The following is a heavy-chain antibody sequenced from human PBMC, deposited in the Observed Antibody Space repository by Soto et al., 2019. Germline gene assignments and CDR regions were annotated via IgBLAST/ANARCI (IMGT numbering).Heavy chain of an antibody. CDR1: GGSISSYY. D-gene: IGHD3-10*01. V-gene: IGHV4-59*01. CDR3: ARVFDVLLWFGEDY. Sequence: SETLSLTCTVSGGSISSYYWSWIRQPPGKGLEWIGYIYFRGTTNYNPSLKSRVTMSADTSKNQFSLKLNSVTAADTAVYYCARVFDVLLWFGEDYWGQGTLVTVS. CDR2: IYFRGTT. J-gene: IGHJ4*02.